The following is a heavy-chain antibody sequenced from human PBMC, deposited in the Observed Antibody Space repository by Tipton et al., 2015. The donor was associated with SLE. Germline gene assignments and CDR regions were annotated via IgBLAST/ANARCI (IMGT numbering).Heavy chain of an antibody. CDR2: INSDGSST. CDR3: ARGRGITFGGVTVSI. V-gene: IGHV3-74*01. D-gene: IGHD3-16*02. Sequence: SLRLSCSASGFTFSSYWMHWVRQAPGKGLVWVSRINSDGSSTSYADSVKGRFTISRDNAKNTLYLQMNSLRAEDTAVYYCARGRGITFGGVTVSIWGQGTMDNGSS. J-gene: IGHJ3*02. CDR1: GFTFSSYW.